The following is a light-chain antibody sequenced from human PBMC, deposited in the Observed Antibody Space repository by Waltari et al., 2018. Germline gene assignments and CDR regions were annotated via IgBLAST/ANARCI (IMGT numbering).Light chain of an antibody. CDR3: QQYGSSSLT. CDR1: QSVSSSY. CDR2: GAS. V-gene: IGKV3-20*01. Sequence: EIVLTQSPGTLSLSPGERATLSCRASQSVSSSYLAWYQQKPGQAPGLLIYGASSRATGIPDRFSGSGSGTDFTLTISRLEPEDFAVYYCQQYGSSSLTFGPGTKVDIK. J-gene: IGKJ3*01.